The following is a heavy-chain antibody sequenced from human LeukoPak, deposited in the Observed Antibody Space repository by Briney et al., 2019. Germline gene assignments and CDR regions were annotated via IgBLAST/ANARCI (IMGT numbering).Heavy chain of an antibody. CDR3: ARGGHDILTGYNYYYYYGMDV. CDR2: ISSSSSYI. CDR1: GFTFSSYS. J-gene: IGHJ6*02. D-gene: IGHD3-9*01. Sequence: GGSLRLSCAASGFTFSSYSMNWVRQAPGKGLEWVPSISSSSSYIYYADSVKGRFTISRDNAKNSLYLQMNSLRAEDTAAYYCARGGHDILTGYNYYYYYGMDVWGQGTTVTVSS. V-gene: IGHV3-21*01.